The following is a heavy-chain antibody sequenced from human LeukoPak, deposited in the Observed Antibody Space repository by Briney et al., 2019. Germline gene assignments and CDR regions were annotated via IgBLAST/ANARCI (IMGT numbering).Heavy chain of an antibody. D-gene: IGHD2-15*01. CDR3: ARDCSGGSCYGAFDI. V-gene: IGHV4-30-4*01. CDR2: IYDSGST. J-gene: IGHJ3*02. CDR1: GASIRSGDYY. Sequence: SETLSLTCTVSGASIRSGDYYWSWIRQPPGKGLEWIGYIYDSGSTYYNPSLKSRITISVDTSENRFSLKLSSVTATDTAVYYCARDCSGGSCYGAFDIWGQGAMVTVSS.